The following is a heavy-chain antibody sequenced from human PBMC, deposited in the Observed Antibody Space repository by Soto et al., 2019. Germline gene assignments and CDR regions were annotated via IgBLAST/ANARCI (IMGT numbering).Heavy chain of an antibody. D-gene: IGHD6-6*01. CDR3: ARGVPSPKFDW. CDR1: GGSFSGYY. V-gene: IGHV4-34*02. Sequence: QVLLQQWGAGLLKPSETLSLTCAVYGGSFSGYYWSWIRQPPGTGLEWIGEMNHSGSSNYNSSLKSRVTISVDTSKNQFSLRLSSVTAADTAIYYCARGVPSPKFDWWGPGTLVTVSS. CDR2: MNHSGSS. J-gene: IGHJ4*02.